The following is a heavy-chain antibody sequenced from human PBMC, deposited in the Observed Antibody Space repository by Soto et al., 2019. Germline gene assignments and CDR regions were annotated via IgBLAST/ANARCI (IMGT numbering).Heavy chain of an antibody. CDR3: VREFILWFGEPTIY. J-gene: IGHJ4*02. CDR1: GFTFSRYG. D-gene: IGHD3-10*01. V-gene: IGHV3-30*03. Sequence: QVQLVESGGGVVQPGRSLRLSWAASGFTFSRYGMHWGRHSPGKGLEWVAVISYDGSNKYYADSVKGRFTISRDNSKNTLYLQMNSLRADHTAAYYCVREFILWFGEPTIYWGQGTLVTVSS. CDR2: ISYDGSNK.